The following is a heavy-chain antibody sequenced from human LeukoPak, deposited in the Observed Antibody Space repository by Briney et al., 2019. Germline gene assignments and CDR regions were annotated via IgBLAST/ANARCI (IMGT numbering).Heavy chain of an antibody. V-gene: IGHV3-23*01. J-gene: IGHJ4*02. CDR2: ISGSGGST. CDR3: AKGLYSPGYSSGWPIDY. D-gene: IGHD6-19*01. CDR1: GFTFSSYA. Sequence: GGSLRLFCAASGFTFSSYAMSWVRQAPGKGLEWVSAISGSGGSTYYADSVKGRFTISRDNSKNTLYLQMNSLRAADTAVYYCAKGLYSPGYSSGWPIDYWGQGTLVTVSS.